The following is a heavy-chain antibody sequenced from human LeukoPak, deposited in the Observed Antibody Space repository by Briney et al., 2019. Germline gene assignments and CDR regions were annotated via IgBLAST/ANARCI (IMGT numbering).Heavy chain of an antibody. V-gene: IGHV4-59*12. D-gene: IGHD1-26*01. Sequence: SETLSLTCTVSGGSISSYYWSWIRQPPGKGLEWIGYIYYSGSTNYNPPLKSRVTISVDTSKNQFSLKLSSVTAADTAVYYCARDDGSYVAFDIWGQGTMVTVSS. CDR1: GGSISSYY. J-gene: IGHJ3*02. CDR2: IYYSGST. CDR3: ARDDGSYVAFDI.